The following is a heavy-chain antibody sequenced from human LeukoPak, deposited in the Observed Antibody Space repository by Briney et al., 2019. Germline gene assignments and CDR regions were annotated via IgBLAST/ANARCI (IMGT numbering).Heavy chain of an antibody. CDR3: AKEEWLLAVYFDY. J-gene: IGHJ4*02. Sequence: PGGSLRLSCAASGFTLSNYAMSWVRQAPGKGLEWVSTISGSGGSTYYADSVKGQFTISRDNSKNTLYLQMNSLRAEDTAVYYCAKEEWLLAVYFDYWGQGTLVTVSS. D-gene: IGHD3-3*01. V-gene: IGHV3-23*01. CDR1: GFTLSNYA. CDR2: ISGSGGST.